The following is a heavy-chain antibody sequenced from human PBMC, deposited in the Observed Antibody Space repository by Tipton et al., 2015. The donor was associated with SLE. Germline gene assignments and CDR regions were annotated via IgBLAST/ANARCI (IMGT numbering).Heavy chain of an antibody. D-gene: IGHD3-3*02. CDR2: IYYSGST. J-gene: IGHJ5*02. Sequence: TLSLTCAVYGGSFSSYYRSWIRQPPGKGLEWIGYIYYSGSTNYNPSLKSRVTISVDRSKNQFSLKLTSVTAADTAVYYCARGPPFMEWERNWFDPWGQGTQVTVSS. CDR3: ARGPPFMEWERNWFDP. CDR1: GGSFSSYY. V-gene: IGHV4-59*01.